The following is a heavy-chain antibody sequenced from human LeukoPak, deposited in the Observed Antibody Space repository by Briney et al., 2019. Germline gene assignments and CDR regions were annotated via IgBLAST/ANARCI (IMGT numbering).Heavy chain of an antibody. CDR3: ARDIVVVPAALQMGAFDI. CDR1: GFTFSSYG. Sequence: GGSLRLSCAASGFTFSSYGMHWVRQAPGKGLEWVAFIRYDGSNKYYADSVKGRFTISRDNSKNTLYLQMNSLRAEDTAVYYCARDIVVVPAALQMGAFDIWGQGTMVTVSS. CDR2: IRYDGSNK. V-gene: IGHV3-30*02. D-gene: IGHD2-2*01. J-gene: IGHJ3*02.